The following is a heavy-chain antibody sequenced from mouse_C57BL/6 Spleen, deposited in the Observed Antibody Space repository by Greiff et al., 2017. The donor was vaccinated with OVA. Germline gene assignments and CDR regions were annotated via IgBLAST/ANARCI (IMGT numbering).Heavy chain of an antibody. CDR3: ARSITTVVADY. Sequence: QVQLQQPGAELVKPGASVKLSCKASGYTFTSYWMHWVKQRPGQGLEWIGYINPSSGYTKYNQKFKDKATLTADKSSSTAYMQLSSLTYEDSAVYYCARSITTVVADYWGQGTTLTVSS. CDR2: INPSSGYT. D-gene: IGHD1-1*01. J-gene: IGHJ2*01. V-gene: IGHV1-7*01. CDR1: GYTFTSYW.